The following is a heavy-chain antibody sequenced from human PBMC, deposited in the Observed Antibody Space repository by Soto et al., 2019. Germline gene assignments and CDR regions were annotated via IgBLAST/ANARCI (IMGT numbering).Heavy chain of an antibody. V-gene: IGHV4-31*03. CDR3: ARAYGSGSYSLGYYYYYGMDV. CDR2: IYYSGST. J-gene: IGHJ6*02. Sequence: TLSLTCTVSGCSISSGGYYWSWIRQHPGKGLEWIGYIYYSGSTYYNPSLKSRVTISVDTSKNQFSLKLSSVTAADTAVYYCARAYGSGSYSLGYYYYYGMDVWGQGTTVTVSS. D-gene: IGHD3-10*01. CDR1: GCSISSGGYY.